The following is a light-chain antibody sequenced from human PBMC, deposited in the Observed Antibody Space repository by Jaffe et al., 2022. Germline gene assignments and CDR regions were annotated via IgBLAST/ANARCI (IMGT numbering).Light chain of an antibody. CDR1: QGISSA. J-gene: IGKJ5*01. Sequence: AIQLTQSPSSLSASVGDRVTITCRASQGISSALAWYQQKPGKTPNLLIYHASNLESGVPSRFSGSGSGTDFTLTISSLQPEDFATYYCQQFNSYVQVTFGQGTRLEMK. CDR3: QQFNSYVQVT. V-gene: IGKV1-13*02. CDR2: HAS.